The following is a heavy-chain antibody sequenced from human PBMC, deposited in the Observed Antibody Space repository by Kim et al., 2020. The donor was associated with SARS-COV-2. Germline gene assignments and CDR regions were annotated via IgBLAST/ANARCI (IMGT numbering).Heavy chain of an antibody. J-gene: IGHJ4*02. CDR2: IYYSGST. CDR3: ARDRGVITFGGVPEGYFDY. V-gene: IGHV4-59*13. Sequence: SETLSLTCTVSGGSISSYYWSWIRQPPGKGLEWIWYIYYSGSTNYNPYLKSRVTISVDTSKNQFSLKLSSVTAADTAAYYCARDRGVITFGGVPEGYFDYWGQGTLVTVSS. CDR1: GGSISSYY. D-gene: IGHD3-16*01.